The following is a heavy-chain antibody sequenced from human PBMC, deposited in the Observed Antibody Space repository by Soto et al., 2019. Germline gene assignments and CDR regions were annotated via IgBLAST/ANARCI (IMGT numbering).Heavy chain of an antibody. CDR1: GGSFSGYY. J-gene: IGHJ6*02. Sequence: PSETLSLTCAVYGGSFSGYYWSWIRQPPGKGLEWIGEINHSGSTNYNPSLKSRVTISVDTSKNQFSLKLSSVTAADTAVYYCARFRGHIYGQAYYYYYGMDVWGQGTTVTVSS. CDR3: ARFRGHIYGQAYYYYYGMDV. CDR2: INHSGST. D-gene: IGHD2-21*01. V-gene: IGHV4-34*01.